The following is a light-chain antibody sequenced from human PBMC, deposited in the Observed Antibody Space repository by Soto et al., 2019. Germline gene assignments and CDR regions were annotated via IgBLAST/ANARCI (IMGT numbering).Light chain of an antibody. J-gene: IGKJ5*01. CDR2: ATS. CDR3: QQYNNWPPLT. Sequence: EIVLTQSPGTLSLSPGETATLSCRASQTVDSRYLAWYQQKRGQAPTLLIYATSSRATGVPDRFSGGGSGPEFTLTISSLQSEDFAVYYCQQYNNWPPLTFGGGTRLEIK. CDR1: QTVDSRY. V-gene: IGKV3-20*01.